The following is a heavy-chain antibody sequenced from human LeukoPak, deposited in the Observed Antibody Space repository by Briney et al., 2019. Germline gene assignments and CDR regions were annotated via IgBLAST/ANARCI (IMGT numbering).Heavy chain of an antibody. J-gene: IGHJ3*02. Sequence: SETLSLTCSVSGYSISSGYYWGWIRQPPGKGLEWIGNFYHSGGPYYTPSLKSRVTISVDTSRNQFSLILSSVTAADTAQYYCARGGGFLESLYADVFDMWGQGTMVTVSS. D-gene: IGHD3-3*01. CDR1: GYSISSGYY. CDR2: FYHSGGP. V-gene: IGHV4-38-2*02. CDR3: ARGGGFLESLYADVFDM.